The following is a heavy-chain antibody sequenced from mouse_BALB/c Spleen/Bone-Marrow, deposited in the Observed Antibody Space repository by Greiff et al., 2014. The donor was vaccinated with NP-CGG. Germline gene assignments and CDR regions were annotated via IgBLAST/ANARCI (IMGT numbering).Heavy chain of an antibody. CDR3: ARREELDSAWFAY. Sequence: EVQLQQSGPDLVKPSQSLSLTCTVTGYSITSGYSWHWIRQFPGNKLEWMGYIHYSGSTNYNPSLKSRISITRDTSKNQFFLQLDSVTTEDTATYYCARREELDSAWFAYWAKGLWSLSLQ. J-gene: IGHJ3*01. CDR2: IHYSGST. CDR1: GYSITSGYS. V-gene: IGHV3-1*02.